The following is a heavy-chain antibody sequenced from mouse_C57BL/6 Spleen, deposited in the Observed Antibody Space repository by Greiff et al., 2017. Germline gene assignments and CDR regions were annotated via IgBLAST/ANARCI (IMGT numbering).Heavy chain of an antibody. CDR1: GYTFTSYW. J-gene: IGHJ1*03. D-gene: IGHD4-1*01. CDR2: IDPNSGGT. CDR3: ARSNWEGWYFDV. V-gene: IGHV1-72*01. Sequence: QVHVKQPGAELVKPGASVKLSCKASGYTFTSYWMHWVKQRPGRGLEWIGRIDPNSGGTKYNEKFKSKATLTVDNPSSTAYMQLSSLTSEDSAVYYCARSNWEGWYFDVWGTGTTVTVSS.